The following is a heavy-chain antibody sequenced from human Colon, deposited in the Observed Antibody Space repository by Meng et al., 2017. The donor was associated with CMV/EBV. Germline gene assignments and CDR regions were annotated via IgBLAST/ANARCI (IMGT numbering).Heavy chain of an antibody. Sequence: GGSLRLSCAASGFTFSSYAMSWVRQAPGKGLEWVSAISGSGGSTYYADSVKGRFTISRDNSKNTLYLQMNSLRAEDTAVYYCAKGLGDSSGYSPGEDYWGQGTLVTVSS. J-gene: IGHJ4*02. CDR3: AKGLGDSSGYSPGEDY. CDR2: ISGSGGST. D-gene: IGHD3-22*01. CDR1: GFTFSSYA. V-gene: IGHV3-23*01.